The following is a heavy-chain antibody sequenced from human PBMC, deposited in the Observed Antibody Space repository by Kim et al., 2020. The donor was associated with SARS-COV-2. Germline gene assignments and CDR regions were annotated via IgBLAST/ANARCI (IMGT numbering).Heavy chain of an antibody. CDR1: GFTFNTYA. CDR3: AKVYGSGSENWFDP. D-gene: IGHD3-10*01. J-gene: IGHJ5*02. Sequence: GGSLRLSCAASGFTFNTYAMSWVRQAPGKGLEWVSSISGSGYSTYYGDAVKGRFTISRDNSKNTLYLQMNSLRAEDTALYYCAKVYGSGSENWFDPWGQGTLVTVSS. V-gene: IGHV3-23*01. CDR2: ISGSGYST.